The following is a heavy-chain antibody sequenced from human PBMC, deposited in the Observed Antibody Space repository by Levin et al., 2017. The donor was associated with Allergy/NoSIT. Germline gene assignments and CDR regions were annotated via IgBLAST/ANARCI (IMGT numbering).Heavy chain of an antibody. CDR3: ARDNYDSSGVHSRAFDS. J-gene: IGHJ4*02. Sequence: ASVKVSCKASGYTFTNYGINWVRQAPGQGLEWMGWISTYNGDTKFAQKLQGRVTMITYTYTSTVYMELRRLTSDDTAVYYCARDNYDSSGVHSRAFDSWGQGTLVTVSS. CDR1: GYTFTNYG. CDR2: ISTYNGDT. D-gene: IGHD3-22*01. V-gene: IGHV1-18*01.